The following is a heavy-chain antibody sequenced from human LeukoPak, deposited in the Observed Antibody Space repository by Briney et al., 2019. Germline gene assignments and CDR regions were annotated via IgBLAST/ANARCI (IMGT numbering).Heavy chain of an antibody. J-gene: IGHJ6*02. D-gene: IGHD6-13*01. CDR2: IYSGGST. CDR1: GFTVSSNY. V-gene: IGHV3-66*02. Sequence: GGSLRLSCAASGFTVSSNYMSWVRQAPGKGLERVSVIYSGGSTYYGDSVKGRFTISRDNSKNTLYLQMNSLRAEDTAVYYCARGGAAAGWCMDVWGQGTTVTVSS. CDR3: ARGGAAAGWCMDV.